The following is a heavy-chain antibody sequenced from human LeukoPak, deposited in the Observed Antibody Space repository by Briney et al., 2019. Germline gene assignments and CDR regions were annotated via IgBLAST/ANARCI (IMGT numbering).Heavy chain of an antibody. D-gene: IGHD2-15*01. Sequence: SETLSLTCTVSDGSISSSSYYWGWIRQPPGKGLEWIGSINYSGSTYYNPSLKSRVTISVDTSKNQFSLKLSSVTAADTAVYYCARAPVVVVAATFDIWGQGTMVTVSS. CDR2: INYSGST. J-gene: IGHJ3*02. CDR1: DGSISSSSYY. V-gene: IGHV4-39*07. CDR3: ARAPVVVVAATFDI.